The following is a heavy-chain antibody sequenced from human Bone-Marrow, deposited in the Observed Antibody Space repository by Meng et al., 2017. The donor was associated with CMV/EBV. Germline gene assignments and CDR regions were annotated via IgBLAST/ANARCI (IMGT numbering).Heavy chain of an antibody. J-gene: IGHJ4*02. V-gene: IGHV3-30*02. CDR3: AKDKDDFWSGYHLDY. Sequence: GESLKISCAASGFTFSSYGMHWVRQAPGKGLEWVAFIRYDGSNKYYADSVKGRFTISRDNSKNTLYLQMNSLRAEDTAVYYCAKDKDDFWSGYHLDYWGQGPLVTVSS. D-gene: IGHD3-3*01. CDR1: GFTFSSYG. CDR2: IRYDGSNK.